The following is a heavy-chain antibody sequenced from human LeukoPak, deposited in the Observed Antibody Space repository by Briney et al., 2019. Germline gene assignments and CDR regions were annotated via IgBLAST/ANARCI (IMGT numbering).Heavy chain of an antibody. V-gene: IGHV4-4*07. CDR3: ARERDRLLWYFDL. J-gene: IGHJ2*01. D-gene: IGHD1-26*01. CDR2: MFTSGST. CDR1: GGSISSYY. Sequence: SETLSLTCTVSGGSISSYYWSWIRQPAGKGLEWLGRMFTSGSTNYNSSLTSRVTMSVDTSKNQFSLKLSSVTAADTAVYYCARERDRLLWYFDLWGRGTLVTVSS.